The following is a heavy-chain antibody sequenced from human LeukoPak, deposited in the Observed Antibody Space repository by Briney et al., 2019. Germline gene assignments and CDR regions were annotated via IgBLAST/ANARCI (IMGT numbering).Heavy chain of an antibody. CDR3: GKASNNFGDSKLDF. D-gene: IGHD3-3*01. CDR1: GFTFSDFG. J-gene: IGHJ4*02. V-gene: IGHV3-33*06. CDR2: VWSDGSHK. Sequence: PGGSLTVSCAASGFTFSDFGVHWVRQAPGKGLEWVAVVWSDGSHKYYDDSVKGRFTISRDNSKSTLYLQMNDLRAEDTAVYYCGKASNNFGDSKLDFGGQETLVTFSP.